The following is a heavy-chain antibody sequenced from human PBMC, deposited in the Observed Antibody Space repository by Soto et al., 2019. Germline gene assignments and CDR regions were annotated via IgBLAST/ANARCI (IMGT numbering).Heavy chain of an antibody. D-gene: IGHD3-22*01. Sequence: EVQLVESGGGIVQPGGSLRLSCAASGFTFSSYWMHWVRQAPGKGLVWDSRINSDGSRTSYADSAKGRFTISRDNAKNTVYLQMNSLRAEDTAVYYCARGDGDYYDCNGYLGRHWGQGTLVTVSS. CDR2: INSDGSRT. J-gene: IGHJ4*02. V-gene: IGHV3-74*01. CDR1: GFTFSSYW. CDR3: ARGDGDYYDCNGYLGRH.